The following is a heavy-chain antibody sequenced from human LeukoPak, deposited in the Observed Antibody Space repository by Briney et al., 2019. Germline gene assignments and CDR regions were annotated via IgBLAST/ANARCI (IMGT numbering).Heavy chain of an antibody. Sequence: GGSLRLSCAASGFTFSSYGMHWVRQAPGKGLEWEAVIWFDGSNQYYADSVKGRFTVSRDNSKNTMDLQMNSLRAEDTAVYYCAREQYGSDDALDIWGQGTMVTVSS. D-gene: IGHD4-17*01. CDR2: IWFDGSNQ. V-gene: IGHV3-33*01. CDR3: AREQYGSDDALDI. CDR1: GFTFSSYG. J-gene: IGHJ3*02.